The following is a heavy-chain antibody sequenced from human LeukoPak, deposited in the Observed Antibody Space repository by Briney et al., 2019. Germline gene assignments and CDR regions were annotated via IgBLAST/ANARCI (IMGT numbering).Heavy chain of an antibody. Sequence: SETLSLTCAVYGGSFGGYYWSWIRQPPGKGLEWIGEINHSGSTNYNPSLKSRVTISVDTSKNNFSLKLSSVTAADTAVYYCARGSGVLYFDYWGQGTLVTVSS. CDR3: ARGSGVLYFDY. CDR2: INHSGST. J-gene: IGHJ4*02. V-gene: IGHV4-34*01. CDR1: GGSFGGYY. D-gene: IGHD3-10*01.